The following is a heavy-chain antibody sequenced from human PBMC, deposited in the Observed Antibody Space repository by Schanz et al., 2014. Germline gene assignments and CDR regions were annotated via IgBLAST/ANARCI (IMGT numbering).Heavy chain of an antibody. J-gene: IGHJ6*02. CDR3: ARAQGVIRLYYGVDV. Sequence: EVQLLESGGGLVQPGGSLRLSCVASGFTFSTYAMSWVRQAPGKGPEWVSTIYSSGSTYYADSVRGRFTISRDNSMNTVYLQMNSLRSDDAAVYYCARAQGVIRLYYGVDVWGQGTTVTVSS. CDR1: GFTFSTYA. D-gene: IGHD3-10*01. V-gene: IGHV3-23*05. CDR2: IYSSGST.